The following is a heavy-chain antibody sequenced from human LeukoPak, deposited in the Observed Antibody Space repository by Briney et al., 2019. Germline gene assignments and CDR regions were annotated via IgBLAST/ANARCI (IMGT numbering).Heavy chain of an antibody. CDR2: VKSKTDGGTT. CDR1: GFTFSNAW. D-gene: IGHD5-18*01. V-gene: IGHV3-15*05. CDR3: ARRGYSYGLSYYYYYMDV. Sequence: PGWALRLSCAASGFTFSNAWMSWVGQAPGKGLEWVGRVKSKTDGGTTDYAAPVKGRFTISRDNAKNTLYLQMNSLRAEDTAVYYCARRGYSYGLSYYYYYMDVWGKGTTVTVSS. J-gene: IGHJ6*03.